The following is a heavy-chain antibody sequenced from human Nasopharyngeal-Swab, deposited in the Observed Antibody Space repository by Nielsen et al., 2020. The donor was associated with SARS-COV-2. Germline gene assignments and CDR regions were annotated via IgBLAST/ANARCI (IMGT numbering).Heavy chain of an antibody. CDR1: GFTFDDYA. CDR2: ISWNSGSI. D-gene: IGHD3-10*01. Sequence: SLKISCAASGFTFDDYAMHWVRQAPGKDLEWVSGISWNSGSIGYADSVKGRFTISRDNAKNSLYLQMNSLRAEDTALYYCAKDTAYYPVVAFDIWGQGTMVTVSS. J-gene: IGHJ3*02. CDR3: AKDTAYYPVVAFDI. V-gene: IGHV3-9*01.